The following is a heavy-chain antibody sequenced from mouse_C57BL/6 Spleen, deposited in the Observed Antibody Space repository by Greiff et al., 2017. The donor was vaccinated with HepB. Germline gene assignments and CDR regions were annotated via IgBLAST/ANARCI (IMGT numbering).Heavy chain of an antibody. D-gene: IGHD2-5*01. J-gene: IGHJ1*03. Sequence: VHLVESGPELVKPGASVKISCKASGYAFSSSWMNWVKQRPGKGLEWIGRIYPGDGDTNYNGKFKGKATLTADKSSSTAYMQLSSLTSEDSAVYFCAREEDYSKGYFDVWGTGTTVTVSS. CDR3: AREEDYSKGYFDV. CDR1: GYAFSSSW. CDR2: IYPGDGDT. V-gene: IGHV1-82*01.